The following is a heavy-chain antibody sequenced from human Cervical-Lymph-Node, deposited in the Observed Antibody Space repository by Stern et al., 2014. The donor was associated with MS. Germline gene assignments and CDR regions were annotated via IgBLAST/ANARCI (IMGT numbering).Heavy chain of an antibody. Sequence: DQLVESGAEVKKPGASVKVSCKASGYTFTSYYMHWVRQAPGQGLEWMGIINPSGGSTSYAQKFQGRVTMTRDTSTSTVYMELSSLRSEDTAVYYCARGTTVVTPASYFDLWGRGTLVTVSS. D-gene: IGHD4-23*01. CDR3: ARGTTVVTPASYFDL. CDR1: GYTFTSYY. J-gene: IGHJ2*01. CDR2: INPSGGST. V-gene: IGHV1-46*03.